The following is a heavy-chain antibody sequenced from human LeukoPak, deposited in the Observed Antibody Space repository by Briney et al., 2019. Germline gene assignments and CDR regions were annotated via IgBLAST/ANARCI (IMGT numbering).Heavy chain of an antibody. CDR3: ARVPDF. Sequence: SGGSLRLSCAASGFTVSSSYMTWVRQAPGKGLEWVSVIRSGGSTVYADSVKGRFTISRDNAKNSLYLQMNSLRDEDTAVYYCARVPDFWGQGTLVTVSS. V-gene: IGHV3-53*01. CDR1: GFTVSSSY. J-gene: IGHJ4*02. CDR2: IRSGGST.